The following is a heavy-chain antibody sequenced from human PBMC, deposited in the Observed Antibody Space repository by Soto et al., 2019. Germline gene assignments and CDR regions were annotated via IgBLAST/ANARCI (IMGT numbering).Heavy chain of an antibody. V-gene: IGHV4-39*01. CDR2: IYYSGST. CDR3: ARRLPWFGELLVNYYYYGMDV. CDR1: GGSISSSSYY. D-gene: IGHD3-10*01. Sequence: SETLSPTCTVSGGSISSSSYYWGWIRQPPGKGLEWIGSIYYSGSTYYNPSLKSRVTISVDTSKNQFSLKLSSVTAADTAVYYCARRLPWFGELLVNYYYYGMDVWGQGTTVTVSS. J-gene: IGHJ6*02.